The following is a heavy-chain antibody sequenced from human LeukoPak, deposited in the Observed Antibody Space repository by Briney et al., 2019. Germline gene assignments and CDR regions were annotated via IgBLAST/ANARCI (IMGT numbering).Heavy chain of an antibody. D-gene: IGHD3-3*01. J-gene: IGHJ6*02. CDR3: ARDGSGVYYDFWSPYYYGMDV. CDR2: IYKDGKI. V-gene: IGHV3-53*01. Sequence: PGGSLRLSCAASGFTVSSTYMSWVRQAPGKGLEWVSVIYKDGKIYYIDSVKGRFTISRDTSKNTLYLQMNSLRVEDTAVYYCARDGSGVYYDFWSPYYYGMDVWGQGTTVTVSS. CDR1: GFTVSSTY.